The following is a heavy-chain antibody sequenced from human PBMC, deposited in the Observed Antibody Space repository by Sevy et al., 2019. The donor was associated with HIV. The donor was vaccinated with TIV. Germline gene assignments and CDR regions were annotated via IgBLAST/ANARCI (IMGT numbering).Heavy chain of an antibody. Sequence: EGSLRLSCATSGFTFNIYAMSWVRQAPGKGLEWVSTIGGGETYYADSVKGRFTISRDDYKSAVYLQMNSLRADDTAVYYCAKDGVSRNKLWDWFDPWGQGTLVTVSS. CDR2: IGGGET. CDR3: AKDGVSRNKLWDWFDP. J-gene: IGHJ5*02. D-gene: IGHD2-21*01. CDR1: GFTFNIYA. V-gene: IGHV3-23*01.